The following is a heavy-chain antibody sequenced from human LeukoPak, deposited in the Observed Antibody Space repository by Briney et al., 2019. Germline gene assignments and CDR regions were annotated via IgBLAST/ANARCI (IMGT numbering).Heavy chain of an antibody. J-gene: IGHJ4*02. Sequence: GGSLRLSCAASGFTFSSYGMSWVRQAPGKGLEWVSAISGSGGSTYYADSVKGRFTISRDNSKNTLYLQMNSLRAEDTAVYYCAKAPVTSCRGAFCYPLDSWGQGTLVTVSS. CDR1: GFTFSSYG. V-gene: IGHV3-23*01. CDR2: ISGSGGST. CDR3: AKAPVTSCRGAFCYPLDS. D-gene: IGHD2-15*01.